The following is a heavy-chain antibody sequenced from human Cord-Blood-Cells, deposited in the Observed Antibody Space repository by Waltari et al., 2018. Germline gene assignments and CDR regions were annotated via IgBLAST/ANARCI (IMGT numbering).Heavy chain of an antibody. J-gene: IGHJ3*02. Sequence: QVQLVESGGGVVQPGRSLRLSCAASGFTFSSYGMHWVRQAPGKGLEWVAVISYDGSNKYYADSVKGRFTISRDNSKNTLYLQMNSLRAEDTAVYYCAKDGHHLRHAFDIWGQGTMVTVSS. CDR1: GFTFSSYG. V-gene: IGHV3-30*18. CDR2: ISYDGSNK. CDR3: AKDGHHLRHAFDI.